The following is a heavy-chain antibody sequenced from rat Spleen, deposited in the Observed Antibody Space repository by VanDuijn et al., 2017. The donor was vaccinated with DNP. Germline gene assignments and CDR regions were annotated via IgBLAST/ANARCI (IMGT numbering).Heavy chain of an antibody. V-gene: IGHV5S23*01. Sequence: EVQLVESGGGLVQPGRSLKLSCAASGFTFSNYGMAWVRQAPTNGLEWVASITNSGGSTYYRDSVKGRFTISRDNAKSTLYLQMDSLRSEDTATYYCTTPRYWGQGVMVTVSS. CDR2: ITNSGGST. D-gene: IGHD1-4*01. J-gene: IGHJ2*01. CDR1: GFTFSNYG. CDR3: TTPRY.